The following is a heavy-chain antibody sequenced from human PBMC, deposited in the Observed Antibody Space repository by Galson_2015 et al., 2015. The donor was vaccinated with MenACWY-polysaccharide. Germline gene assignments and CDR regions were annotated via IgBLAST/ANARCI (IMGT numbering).Heavy chain of an antibody. V-gene: IGHV3-30-3*01. CDR1: GFIFSNHA. CDR2: ISYDGINK. Sequence: SLRLSCAVSGFIFSNHAMHWVRQAPGKGLEWVGVISYDGINKYYADSVKGRITISRDESQNTLFLQLNSLRAEDTAVYCCARDASPLGRYFDSKGWDYWGQGSLVTVSS. D-gene: IGHD3-9*01. CDR3: ARDASPLGRYFDSKGWDY. J-gene: IGHJ4*02.